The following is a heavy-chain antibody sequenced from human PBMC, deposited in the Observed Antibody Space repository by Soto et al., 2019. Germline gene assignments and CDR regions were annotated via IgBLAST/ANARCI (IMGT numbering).Heavy chain of an antibody. CDR1: GLTFTDAW. V-gene: IGHV3-15*07. J-gene: IGHJ4*02. CDR3: SSGMAAGTY. CDR2: IKSKAAGGTA. D-gene: IGHD6-13*01. Sequence: EVQLVESGGGLVTPGGSLRLSCAVTGLTFTDAWMNWMRQAPGMGPEWVGRIKSKAAGGTADYAAAVKDRFTMSRDDSKNMLYLQMNSLKSADTAVYYCSSGMAAGTYWGQGTLVTVSS.